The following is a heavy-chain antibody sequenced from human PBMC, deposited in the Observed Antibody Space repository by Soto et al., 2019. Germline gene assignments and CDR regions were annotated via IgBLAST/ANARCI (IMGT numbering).Heavy chain of an antibody. V-gene: IGHV4-4*07. J-gene: IGHJ4*02. D-gene: IGHD5-12*01. CDR1: RGYVNTFH. Sequence: PSETLSLTCTVSRGYVNTFHWSWVRQPAGKGLEWIGRIFPNGNTDYNPSLKSRVTISIDTSKNQFSLKLTSMTAADTAVYYCARERREEIHDGYDIDYWGQGTLVTVSS. CDR2: IFPNGNT. CDR3: ARERREEIHDGYDIDY.